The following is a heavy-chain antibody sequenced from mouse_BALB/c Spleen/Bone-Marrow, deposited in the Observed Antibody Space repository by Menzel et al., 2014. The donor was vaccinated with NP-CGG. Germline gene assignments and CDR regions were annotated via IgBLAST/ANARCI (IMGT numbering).Heavy chain of an antibody. Sequence: QVQLQQSGPELVKPGASVKMSCKASGYTFTSYYIHWVKQRPGQGLECIGWIYPGDGSTKYNEKFKGKTTLTADKSSSTAYMLLSSLTSEDSAIYFCARGELPYYFDYWGQGTTLTVSS. V-gene: IGHV1S56*01. J-gene: IGHJ2*01. CDR2: IYPGDGST. CDR1: GYTFTSYY. CDR3: ARGELPYYFDY.